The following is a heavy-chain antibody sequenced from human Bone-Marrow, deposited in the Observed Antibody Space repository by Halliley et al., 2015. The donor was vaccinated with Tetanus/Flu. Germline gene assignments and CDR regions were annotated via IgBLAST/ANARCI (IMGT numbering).Heavy chain of an antibody. J-gene: IGHJ5*02. CDR2: IYPGDSDI. CDR3: ARSSSEYQLLFWFDP. V-gene: IGHV5-51*01. Sequence: QLVQSGAEVKKPGESLKISCKGSGYTFSIFWIGWVRQMPGKGLEWMGVIYPGDSDIKYSPSFQGQVTISVDKSISTAYLQWSSLKASDTAMYYCARSSSEYQLLFWFDPWGQGTLVTVTS. CDR1: GYTFSIFW. D-gene: IGHD2-2*01.